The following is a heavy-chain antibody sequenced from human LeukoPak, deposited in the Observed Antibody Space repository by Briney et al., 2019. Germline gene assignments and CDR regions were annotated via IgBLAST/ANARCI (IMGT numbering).Heavy chain of an antibody. D-gene: IGHD1-14*01. J-gene: IGHJ4*02. Sequence: GESLRISCKDSGDNFTTYCISWVRQMPGKGLEWMGRIDPSDSYTKYSPSFQGHVTISADKSINTAYLQWSSLKASDTAMYYCARLVEFDRIDYWGQGTLVTVSS. CDR1: GDNFTTYC. CDR3: ARLVEFDRIDY. CDR2: IDPSDSYT. V-gene: IGHV5-10-1*01.